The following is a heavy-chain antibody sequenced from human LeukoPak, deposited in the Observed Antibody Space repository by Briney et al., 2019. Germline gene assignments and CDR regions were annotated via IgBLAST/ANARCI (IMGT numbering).Heavy chain of an antibody. J-gene: IGHJ4*02. D-gene: IGHD2-15*01. Sequence: PGGSLRLSCAASGFPLRTYDMHWVRQPTTKGLEWISVVCSVGDTYYPGSVQGRFTISRENAKNSMFLQMNSLRAGNRPIYYCSRDIVPSGGSCYSFLKPHLLTYYFDSWGQGTLVTVSS. CDR2: VCSVGDT. CDR3: SRDIVPSGGSCYSFLKPHLLTYYFDS. CDR1: GFPLRTYD. V-gene: IGHV3-13*01.